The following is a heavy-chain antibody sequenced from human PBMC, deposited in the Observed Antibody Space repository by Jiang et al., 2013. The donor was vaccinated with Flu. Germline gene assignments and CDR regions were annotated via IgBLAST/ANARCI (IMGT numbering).Heavy chain of an antibody. Sequence: KPTQTLTLTCTVSGFSLSNAKMGVSWIRQPPGKALEWLAHIFSNDDKSYNTSLKTRLTVSEDTSKSQVVLTMTNLDPVDTGTYFCARMLATGYRSGRYLASDAFDMWGQGTRVTVSS. CDR2: IFSNDDK. V-gene: IGHV2-26*01. CDR3: ARMLATGYRSGRYLASDAFDM. CDR1: GFSLSNAKMG. D-gene: IGHD6-19*01. J-gene: IGHJ3*02.